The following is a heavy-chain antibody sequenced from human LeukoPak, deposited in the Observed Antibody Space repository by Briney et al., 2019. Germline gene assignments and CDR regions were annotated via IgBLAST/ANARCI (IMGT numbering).Heavy chain of an antibody. Sequence: SETLSLTCTVSGGSISSYYWSWIRQPPGKGLEWIGYIYYSGSTNYNPSLKSRVTMSVDTSKNQFSLKLSSVTAADTAVYYCARDRGTWNDDGFDYWGQGTLVTVSS. J-gene: IGHJ4*02. CDR3: ARDRGTWNDDGFDY. CDR2: IYYSGST. D-gene: IGHD1-1*01. V-gene: IGHV4-59*12. CDR1: GGSISSYY.